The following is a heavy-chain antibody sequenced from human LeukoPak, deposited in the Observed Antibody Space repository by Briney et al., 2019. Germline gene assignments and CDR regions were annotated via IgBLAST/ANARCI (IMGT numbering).Heavy chain of an antibody. V-gene: IGHV3-74*01. D-gene: IGHD3-16*01. CDR1: GFTFSTYE. Sequence: PGTSLRLSCAASGFTFSTYEMHWVRQAPGKGLEWVSRINEGGSVISYADSVKGRFTISRENAKNTVYLQMDSLRAEDTAVYYCVRDLILTWTPGDDFDHWGQGALVTVSS. J-gene: IGHJ4*02. CDR3: VRDLILTWTPGDDFDH. CDR2: INEGGSVI.